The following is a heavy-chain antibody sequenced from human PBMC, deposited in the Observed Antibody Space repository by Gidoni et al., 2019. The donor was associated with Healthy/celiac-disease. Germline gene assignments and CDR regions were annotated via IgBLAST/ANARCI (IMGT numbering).Heavy chain of an antibody. CDR3: AGRRIAARPSWFDP. CDR2: IYYSGST. CDR1: GGSISSYY. Sequence: QVQLQESGPGLVKPSETLSLTCTVSGGSISSYYWSWIRQPPGKGLEWIGYIYYSGSTNYNPSLKSRVTISVDTSKNQFSLKLSSVTAADTAVYYCAGRRIAARPSWFDPWGQGTLVTVSS. J-gene: IGHJ5*02. D-gene: IGHD6-6*01. V-gene: IGHV4-59*01.